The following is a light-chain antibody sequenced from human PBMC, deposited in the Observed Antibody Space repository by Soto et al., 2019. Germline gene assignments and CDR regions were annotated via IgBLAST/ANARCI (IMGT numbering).Light chain of an antibody. J-gene: IGLJ1*01. CDR2: DVT. V-gene: IGLV2-14*01. CDR3: SSYTRGSTYV. Sequence: QSALTQPASVSGAPGQSITVSCTGTSSDVGGYNYVSWYQQYPGKVPRLMIYDVTHRPSGVSNRFSGSKSGNTASLTISGLQAEDEADYYCSSYTRGSTYVFGTGTKVTVL. CDR1: SSDVGGYNY.